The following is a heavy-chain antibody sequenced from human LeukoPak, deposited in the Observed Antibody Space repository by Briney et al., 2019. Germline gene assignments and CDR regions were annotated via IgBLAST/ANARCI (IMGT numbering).Heavy chain of an antibody. V-gene: IGHV3-15*01. D-gene: IGHD1-26*01. Sequence: GGSLRLSCAASGFTFSNAWMSWVRQAPGKGLEWVGRIKSKTDGGTTDYAAPVKGRFTISRDDSKNTLYLQMNSLKTEDTAVYYCTTSLLVGENFDIWGQGTMVTVSS. J-gene: IGHJ3*02. CDR3: TTSLLVGENFDI. CDR1: GFTFSNAW. CDR2: IKSKTDGGTT.